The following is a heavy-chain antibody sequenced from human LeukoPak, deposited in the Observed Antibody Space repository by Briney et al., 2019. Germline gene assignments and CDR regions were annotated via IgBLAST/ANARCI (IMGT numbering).Heavy chain of an antibody. CDR1: GYTFSDYY. Sequence: ASVKVSCKASGYTFSDYYIHWVRQAPGQGLEWMGWINPNTGGANFAQKFQGRVTMTRDTSISTAYMELSRLRSDDTAVYYCAKSSGYYFSWYYYMDVWGKGTTVTISS. V-gene: IGHV1-2*02. J-gene: IGHJ6*03. CDR3: AKSSGYYFSWYYYMDV. D-gene: IGHD3-22*01. CDR2: INPNTGGA.